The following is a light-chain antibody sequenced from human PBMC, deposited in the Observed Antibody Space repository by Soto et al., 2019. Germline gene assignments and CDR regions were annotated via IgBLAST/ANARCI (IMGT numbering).Light chain of an antibody. CDR1: QSISNY. J-gene: IGKJ1*01. V-gene: IGKV3-11*01. CDR2: GTS. Sequence: EIVLTQSPATLSLSPGETATLSCRASQSISNYLAWYQHKPGQAPRFLIYGTSTRAPGIPERFSGSGSGTDFKLKISRVEAEDVGVYDCMQALQTLWTFGQGTKVDIK. CDR3: MQALQTLWT.